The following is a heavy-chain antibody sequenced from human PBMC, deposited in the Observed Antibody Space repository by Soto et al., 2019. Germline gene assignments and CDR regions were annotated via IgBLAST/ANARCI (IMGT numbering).Heavy chain of an antibody. CDR3: ARDHPHSYGVYYFDY. J-gene: IGHJ4*02. Sequence: PSETLSLTCTVSGGSISSGDYYWSWIRKPPGKGLEWIGYIYSSGSTYYNPSLQNRVTISIDTSKNQVSLKVNSVTAADTAVYYCARDHPHSYGVYYFDYWGQGTPVTVSS. D-gene: IGHD5-18*01. CDR2: IYSSGST. CDR1: GGSISSGDYY. V-gene: IGHV4-61*08.